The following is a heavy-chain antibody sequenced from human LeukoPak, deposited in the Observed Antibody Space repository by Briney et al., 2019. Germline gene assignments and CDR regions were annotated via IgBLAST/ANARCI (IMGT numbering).Heavy chain of an antibody. V-gene: IGHV3-20*04. Sequence: GRSLRHSCATSGFTFDDYGMSWVRQAPGKGLESIFGVNWNGGSTGYADSVKGRFTISRDNAKNSLYLQMNSLRAEDTALYYCVRDRCSSTSCHDSPNWFDPWGQGTLVTVSS. J-gene: IGHJ5*02. CDR2: VNWNGGST. CDR1: GFTFDDYG. CDR3: VRDRCSSTSCHDSPNWFDP. D-gene: IGHD2-2*01.